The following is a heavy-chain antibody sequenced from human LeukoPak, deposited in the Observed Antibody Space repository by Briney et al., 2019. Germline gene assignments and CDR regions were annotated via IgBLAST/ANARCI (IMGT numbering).Heavy chain of an antibody. J-gene: IGHJ6*02. CDR2: IDPSDSYT. D-gene: IGHD2/OR15-2a*01. CDR1: GYSFTSYW. V-gene: IGHV5-10-1*01. CDR3: ARLKGGLWYYYGMDV. Sequence: GESLKISCQGSGYSFTSYWVTWVRQMPGKGLEWMGRIDPSDSYTNYSPSFQGHVTISADKSIGTAYLQWSSLKASDTAMYYCARLKGGLWYYYGMDVWGQGTTVTVSS.